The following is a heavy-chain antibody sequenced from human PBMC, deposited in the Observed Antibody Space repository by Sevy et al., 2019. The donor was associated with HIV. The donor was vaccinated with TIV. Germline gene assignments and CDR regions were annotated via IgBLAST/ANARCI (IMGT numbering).Heavy chain of an antibody. D-gene: IGHD3-3*01. CDR2: IWYDGSNK. J-gene: IGHJ6*02. Sequence: GGSLRLSCAASGFTFSSYGMHWVRQAPGKGLEWVAVIWYDGSNKYYADSVKGRFTISRDNSKNTLYLQMNSLRAEDTAVYYCARGEYYDFWSGYYTGLAYYYGMDVWGQGTTVTVSS. CDR3: ARGEYYDFWSGYYTGLAYYYGMDV. CDR1: GFTFSSYG. V-gene: IGHV3-33*01.